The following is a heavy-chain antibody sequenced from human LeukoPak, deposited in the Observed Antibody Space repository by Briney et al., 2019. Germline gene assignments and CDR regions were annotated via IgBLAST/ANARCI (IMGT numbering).Heavy chain of an antibody. Sequence: PSQTLSLTCTVSGGSIRSDGYYWNWIRQHPEKGLEWIGYIYHSGSTFYNPSVKSRVIISVDTSKNQFSLKLSSVTAADTAVYYCARHPGKQWAFDIWGQGTMVTVSS. J-gene: IGHJ3*02. CDR2: IYHSGST. D-gene: IGHD1-14*01. CDR3: ARHPGKQWAFDI. V-gene: IGHV4-31*03. CDR1: GGSIRSDGYY.